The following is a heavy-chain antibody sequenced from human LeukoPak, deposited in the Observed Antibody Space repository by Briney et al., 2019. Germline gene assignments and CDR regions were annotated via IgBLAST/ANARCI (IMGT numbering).Heavy chain of an antibody. Sequence: SETLSLTCTVSGGSISSYYWSWIRQPAGKGPEWIGRIYTSGSTNYNPSLKSRVTMSVDTSKNQFSLKLSSVTAADTAVYYCASVDYGDERSYYYYYMDVWGRGTTVTVSS. CDR2: IYTSGST. CDR1: GGSISSYY. CDR3: ASVDYGDERSYYYYYMDV. J-gene: IGHJ6*03. D-gene: IGHD4-17*01. V-gene: IGHV4-4*07.